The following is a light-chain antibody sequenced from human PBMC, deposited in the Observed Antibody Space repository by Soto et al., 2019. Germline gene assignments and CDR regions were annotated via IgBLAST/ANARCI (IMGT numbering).Light chain of an antibody. J-gene: IGLJ2*01. CDR3: HSYDSSLSAVV. CDR2: VNT. CDR1: SSNIGAGYD. Sequence: QSVLTQPPSVSGAPGQRVTISCTGTSSNIGAGYDVHWYQQLPGTAPKLLIYVNTNRPSGVPDRFSGSKSGTSASLAITGLQAEDEADYYCHSYDSSLSAVVFGGGTKLNVL. V-gene: IGLV1-40*01.